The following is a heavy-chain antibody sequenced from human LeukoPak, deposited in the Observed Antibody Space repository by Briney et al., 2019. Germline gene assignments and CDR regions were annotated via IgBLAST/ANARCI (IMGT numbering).Heavy chain of an antibody. CDR2: IYTSGST. CDR3: ARGDQVGATRDYYYYYMDV. V-gene: IGHV4-4*07. J-gene: IGHJ6*03. CDR1: GGSISSYY. Sequence: SETLSLTCTVSGGSISSYYWSWIRQPAGKGLEWIGRIYTSGSTNYSPSLKSRVTMSVDTSKNQFSLKLSSVTAADTAVYYCARGDQVGATRDYYYYYMDVWGKGTTVTVSS. D-gene: IGHD1-26*01.